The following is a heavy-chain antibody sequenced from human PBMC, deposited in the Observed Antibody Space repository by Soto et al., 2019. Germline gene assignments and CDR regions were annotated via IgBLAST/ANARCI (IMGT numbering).Heavy chain of an antibody. CDR2: IIPIFGTA. D-gene: IGHD6-25*01. Sequence: QVQLVQSGAEVKKPGSSVKVSCKASGGTFSSYAISWVRQAPGQGLEWLGGIIPIFGTANYAQQFQGRVTISGDESSSTAYMELSSLRSEDIAVYFCARGSRAALGHYSYYGIDVWGQGTTVTVSS. J-gene: IGHJ6*02. CDR1: GGTFSSYA. CDR3: ARGSRAALGHYSYYGIDV. V-gene: IGHV1-69*01.